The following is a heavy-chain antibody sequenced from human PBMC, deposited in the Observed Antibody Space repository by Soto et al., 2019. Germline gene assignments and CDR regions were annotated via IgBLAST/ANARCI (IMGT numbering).Heavy chain of an antibody. CDR2: ISHTGTT. CDR3: ARHIPINNILGFDY. Sequence: SETLSLTCAVSGDSITSSYWWSWVRQPPGRGLEWIGKISHTGTTYYNPSLESRITISVEKSKNQFSLKLTSVTAADTAVFFCARHIPINNILGFDYWGRGTLVTVSS. CDR1: GDSITSSYW. D-gene: IGHD2-21*01. J-gene: IGHJ4*01. V-gene: IGHV4-4*02.